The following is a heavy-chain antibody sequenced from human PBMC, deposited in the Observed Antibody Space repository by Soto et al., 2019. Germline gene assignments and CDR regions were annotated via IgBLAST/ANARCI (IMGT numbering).Heavy chain of an antibody. CDR3: ARALSGMVTHDTTDY. Sequence: VQLVESGGGVVQPGRSLRLSCAASGFTFTNYAMNWVREAPGKGLEWVAVISYDGTLKYYADSVKGRFTLSRDNSKFTPYRQMTGLRPEDTSVYYCARALSGMVTHDTTDYWGQVTLVTVSS. CDR2: ISYDGTLK. D-gene: IGHD2-21*02. J-gene: IGHJ4*02. V-gene: IGHV3-30*14. CDR1: GFTFTNYA.